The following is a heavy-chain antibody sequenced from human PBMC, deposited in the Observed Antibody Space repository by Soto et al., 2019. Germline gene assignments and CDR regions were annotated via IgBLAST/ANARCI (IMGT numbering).Heavy chain of an antibody. V-gene: IGHV4-34*01. Sequence: SETLSLTCAVYGGSFSGYYWSWIRQPPGKGLEWIGEINHSGSTNYNPSLKSRVTISVDTSKNQFSLKLSSVTAADTAVYYCARVFSPFDFWSGYYYYYYMDVWGKGTTVTVSS. J-gene: IGHJ6*03. D-gene: IGHD3-3*01. CDR1: GGSFSGYY. CDR2: INHSGST. CDR3: ARVFSPFDFWSGYYYYYYMDV.